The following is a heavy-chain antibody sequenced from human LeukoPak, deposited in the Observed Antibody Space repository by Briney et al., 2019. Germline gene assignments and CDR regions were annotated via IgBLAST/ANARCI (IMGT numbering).Heavy chain of an antibody. CDR2: INQDGSVK. CDR3: ATGYSSGWYGRLDY. CDR1: GFTFTSFW. V-gene: IGHV3-7*01. D-gene: IGHD6-19*01. J-gene: IGHJ4*02. Sequence: PGGSLRLSCAASGFTFTSFWMSWVRQAPGKGLEWVANINQDGSVKFYVDSVKGRFTISRDNARSSLYLQMNSLRAEDTAVYYCATGYSSGWYGRLDYWGQGTLVTVSS.